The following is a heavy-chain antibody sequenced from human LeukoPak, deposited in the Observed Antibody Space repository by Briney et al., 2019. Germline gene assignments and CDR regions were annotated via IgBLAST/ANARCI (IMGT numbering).Heavy chain of an antibody. CDR3: ARVGSGRYCSSTSCYTDLAAIDI. D-gene: IGHD2-2*02. J-gene: IGHJ3*02. CDR1: GGSISSYY. CDR2: IYTSGST. V-gene: IGHV4-4*07. Sequence: ASETLSLTCTVSGGSISSYYWSWIRQPAGKGLEWIGRIYTSGSTNYNPSLKSRVTMSVDTSKNQFSLKLSSVTAADTAVYYCARVGSGRYCSSTSCYTDLAAIDIWGQGTMVTVSS.